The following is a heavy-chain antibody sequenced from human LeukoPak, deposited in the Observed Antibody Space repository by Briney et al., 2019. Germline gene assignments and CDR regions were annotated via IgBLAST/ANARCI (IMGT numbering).Heavy chain of an antibody. Sequence: ETLSLTCTVSGDSISSYFWSWIRQPAGKGLEWIGRIYTSGRTNYNPSLKSRVTMSVDTSKNQFSLKLRSVTAADTAVYYCARLINKPIAAAGTGPFDHWGQGTLVTVSS. CDR2: IYTSGRT. J-gene: IGHJ4*02. CDR3: ARLINKPIAAAGTGPFDH. CDR1: GDSISSYF. V-gene: IGHV4-4*07. D-gene: IGHD6-13*01.